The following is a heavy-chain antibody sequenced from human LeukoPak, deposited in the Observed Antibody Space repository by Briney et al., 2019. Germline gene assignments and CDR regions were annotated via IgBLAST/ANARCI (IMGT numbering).Heavy chain of an antibody. CDR1: GFTFSDHY. D-gene: IGHD2-15*01. V-gene: IGHV3-72*01. CDR3: ASVGVVQGSYYFDY. J-gene: IGHJ4*02. Sequence: QPGGSLRLSCAASGFTFSDHYMDWVRQAPGKGLEWVGRTRNKPNSYTTEDAASGKGRFTISRDDSKNSLYLQMNSLKTEDTAVYYCASVGVVQGSYYFDYSGQGTPVTASS. CDR2: TRNKPNSYTT.